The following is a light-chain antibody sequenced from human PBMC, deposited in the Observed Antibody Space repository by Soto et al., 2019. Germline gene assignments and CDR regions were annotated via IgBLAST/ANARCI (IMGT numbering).Light chain of an antibody. CDR3: QQSYSTPVFT. CDR2: AAS. V-gene: IGKV1-39*01. CDR1: QSISSY. J-gene: IGKJ3*01. Sequence: DIQMTQSPSSLSASVGDRVTITCRASQSISSYLNWYQQKPGKAPKLLIYAASSLQSGVPSRFSGSESETDFTLTIGSLQPEDFASYYCQQSYSTPVFTFGPGTKVDIK.